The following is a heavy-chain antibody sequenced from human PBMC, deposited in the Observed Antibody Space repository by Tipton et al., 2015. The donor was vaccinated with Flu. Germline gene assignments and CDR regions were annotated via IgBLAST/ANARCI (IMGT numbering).Heavy chain of an antibody. CDR1: GYSISSGYY. CDR2: IYHSGST. Sequence: GLVKPSETLSLTCTVSGYSISSGYYWGWIRQPPGKGLEWIGSIYHSGSTYYNPSLKSRVTISVDTSKNQFSLKLSSVTAADTAVYYCVRAGAVAGPGVFDYWGQGTLVTVSS. V-gene: IGHV4-38-2*02. CDR3: VRAGAVAGPGVFDY. D-gene: IGHD6-19*01. J-gene: IGHJ4*02.